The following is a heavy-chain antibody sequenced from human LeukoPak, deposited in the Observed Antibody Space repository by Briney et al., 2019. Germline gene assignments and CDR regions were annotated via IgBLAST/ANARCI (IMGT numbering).Heavy chain of an antibody. V-gene: IGHV3-7*01. CDR1: GFMFDDYG. J-gene: IGHJ4*02. Sequence: GGSLRLSCVASGFMFDDYGLTWVRQVPGKGLEWVANIKQDGSEKYYVDSVKGRFTISRDNAKNSLYLQMNSLRAEDTAVYYCARGTSSGYFQLYFDYWGQGTLVTVSS. CDR3: ARGTSSGYFQLYFDY. D-gene: IGHD3-22*01. CDR2: IKQDGSEK.